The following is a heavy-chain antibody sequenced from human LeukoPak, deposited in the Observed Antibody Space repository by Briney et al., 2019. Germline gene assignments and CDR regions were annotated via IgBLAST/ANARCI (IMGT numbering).Heavy chain of an antibody. Sequence: SQTLSLTCTVSGGSISSGDYYWGWIRQPPGKGLEWIGYIYYSGSTYYNPSLKSRVTISVDTSKNQFSLKLSSVTAADTAVYYCARAEATYYYGSGSYYYFDYWGQGTLVTVSS. CDR2: IYYSGST. CDR3: ARAEATYYYGSGSYYYFDY. J-gene: IGHJ4*02. D-gene: IGHD3-10*01. CDR1: GGSISSGDYY. V-gene: IGHV4-30-4*08.